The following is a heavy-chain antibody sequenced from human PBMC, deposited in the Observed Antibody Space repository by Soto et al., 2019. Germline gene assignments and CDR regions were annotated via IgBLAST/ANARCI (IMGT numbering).Heavy chain of an antibody. D-gene: IGHD2-15*01. CDR1: GYSFTSYG. CDR2: IDTQNGNT. V-gene: IGHV1-18*01. Sequence: VQLEQSGAELKKPGASVRVSCKASGYSFTSYGITWVRQAPGQGLEWMAWIDTQNGNTNHAYKLQGRVSMTTDTSTPTAYMELRGLTSDARPMYYCTRYSPDTLAAVHSWGQAKGVTVSS. J-gene: IGHJ3*01. CDR3: TRYSPDTLAAVHS.